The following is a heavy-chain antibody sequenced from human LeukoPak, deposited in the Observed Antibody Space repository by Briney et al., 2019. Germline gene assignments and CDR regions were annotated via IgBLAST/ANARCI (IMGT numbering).Heavy chain of an antibody. J-gene: IGHJ4*02. CDR2: IYYSGGT. D-gene: IGHD3-9*01. Sequence: PSETLSLTCTVSGGSVSSGSFYWSWIRQHPGKGLEWIGYIYYSGGTYYNPSLKSRVTISVDTSKNQFSLKLSSVTAADTAVYYCARGRPYYDILTGYFFDYWGQGTLVTVSS. CDR3: ARGRPYYDILTGYFFDY. V-gene: IGHV4-31*03. CDR1: GGSVSSGSFY.